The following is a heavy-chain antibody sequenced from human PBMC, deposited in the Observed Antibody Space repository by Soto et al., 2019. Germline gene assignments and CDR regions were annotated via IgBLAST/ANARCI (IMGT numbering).Heavy chain of an antibody. D-gene: IGHD6-13*01. Sequence: PSETLSLTCTVSGGSISSGGYYWSWIRQHPGKGLEWIGYIYYSGSTYYNPSLKSRVTISVDTSKNQFSLKLSSVTAADTAVYYCARSGQQLLGPEHLNWFDPWGQGTLGTVSS. CDR3: ARSGQQLLGPEHLNWFDP. CDR2: IYYSGST. CDR1: GGSISSGGYY. J-gene: IGHJ5*02. V-gene: IGHV4-31*03.